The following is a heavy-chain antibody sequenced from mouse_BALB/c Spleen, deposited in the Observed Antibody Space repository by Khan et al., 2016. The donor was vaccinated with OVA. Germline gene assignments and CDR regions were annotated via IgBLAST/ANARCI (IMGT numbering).Heavy chain of an antibody. J-gene: IGHJ3*01. CDR1: GYSFTSYY. CDR2: IDPFNGGS. CDR3: ARHGRTSWFAY. D-gene: IGHD1-1*01. Sequence: VQLQQSGPELMKPGASVKISCKSSGYSFTSYYIHWVKQSHGKTLEWIGYIDPFNGGSTYNQKFKGKATLTVDTSSSTAYMYLSSLTSEDSAVYCCARHGRTSWFAYWGQGTLVTVAA. V-gene: IGHV1-31*01.